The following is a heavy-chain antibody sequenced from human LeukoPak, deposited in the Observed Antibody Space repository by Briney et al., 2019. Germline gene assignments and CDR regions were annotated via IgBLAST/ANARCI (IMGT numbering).Heavy chain of an antibody. Sequence: PGGSLRLSCAASGFPFSSYAMSWVRQAPGKGLEWVSAISGSGGDTNYADSVKGRSTISRDNSKNTLYLQMNSLRAADTAVYHCAKTRRVAAAGTVNYWGQGTLVTVSS. V-gene: IGHV3-23*01. CDR1: GFPFSSYA. CDR3: AKTRRVAAAGTVNY. D-gene: IGHD6-13*01. CDR2: ISGSGGDT. J-gene: IGHJ4*02.